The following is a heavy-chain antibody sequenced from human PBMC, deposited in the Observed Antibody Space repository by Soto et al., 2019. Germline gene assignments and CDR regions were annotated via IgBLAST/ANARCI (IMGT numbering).Heavy chain of an antibody. Sequence: EVHLLESGGGLVQPGGSLRLSCAASGFTFSNYAMSWVRQAPGKGLEWVSTISGSGGRTFYADSVKGRFTIPRDNSKDILFLQMNSLRPEDTAVFYCAKCRGLGSPFYYDMDVWGQGTTVTVSS. CDR1: GFTFSNYA. J-gene: IGHJ6*02. CDR2: ISGSGGRT. D-gene: IGHD2-15*01. CDR3: AKCRGLGSPFYYDMDV. V-gene: IGHV3-23*01.